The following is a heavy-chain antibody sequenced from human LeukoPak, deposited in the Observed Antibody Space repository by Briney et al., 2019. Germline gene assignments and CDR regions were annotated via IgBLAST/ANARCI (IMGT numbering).Heavy chain of an antibody. CDR3: ARDSSSWYALFDY. J-gene: IGHJ4*02. CDR2: INPNSGGT. V-gene: IGHV1-2*02. D-gene: IGHD6-13*01. Sequence: ASVKVSCKASGGTFSSYAISWVRQAPGQGLEWMGWINPNSGGTNYAQKFQGRVTMTRDTSISTAYMELSRLRSDDTAVYYCARDSSSWYALFDYWGQGTLVTVSS. CDR1: GGTFSSYA.